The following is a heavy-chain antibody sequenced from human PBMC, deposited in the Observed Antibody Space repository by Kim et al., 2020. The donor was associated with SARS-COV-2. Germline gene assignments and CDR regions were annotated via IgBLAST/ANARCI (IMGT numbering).Heavy chain of an antibody. D-gene: IGHD2-15*01. CDR3: ARDGGRYCSGGSCYAY. CDR1: GGTFSSYA. CDR2: IIPIFGTA. Sequence: SVKVSCKASGGTFSSYAISWVRQAPGQGLEWMGGIIPIFGTANYAQKFQGRVTITADESTSTAYMELSSLRSEDTAVYYCARDGGRYCSGGSCYAYWGQGTLVTVSS. J-gene: IGHJ4*02. V-gene: IGHV1-69*13.